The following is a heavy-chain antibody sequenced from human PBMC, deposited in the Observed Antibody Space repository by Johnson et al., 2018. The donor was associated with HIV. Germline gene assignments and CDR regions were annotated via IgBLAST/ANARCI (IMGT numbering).Heavy chain of an antibody. CDR1: GFTFSSYP. CDR2: ISSNGGST. D-gene: IGHD1-26*01. Sequence: VLLVESGGGVVQPGRSLRLSCAASGFTFSSYPMHWVRQAPGKGLEYVSAISSNGGSTYYANSVKGRFTISRDNSKNTLYLQMNSLRAGDTAVYYCARGWGIVGAKSAFDIWGQGTMVTVSS. CDR3: ARGWGIVGAKSAFDI. J-gene: IGHJ3*02. V-gene: IGHV3-64*01.